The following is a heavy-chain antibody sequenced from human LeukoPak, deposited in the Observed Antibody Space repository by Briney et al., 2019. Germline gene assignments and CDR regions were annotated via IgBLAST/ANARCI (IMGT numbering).Heavy chain of an antibody. Sequence: SVEVSCKASGGTFSSYAISWVRQAPGQGLEWMGRIIPILGIANYAQKFQGRVTITADKSTSTAYMELSSLRSEDTAVYYCASFVVAGRGTDYWGQGTLVTVSS. J-gene: IGHJ4*02. D-gene: IGHD3-10*01. V-gene: IGHV1-69*04. CDR2: IIPILGIA. CDR1: GGTFSSYA. CDR3: ASFVVAGRGTDY.